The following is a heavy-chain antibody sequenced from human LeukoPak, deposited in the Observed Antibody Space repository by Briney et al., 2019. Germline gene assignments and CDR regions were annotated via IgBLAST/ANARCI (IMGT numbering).Heavy chain of an antibody. CDR3: AKGYYYDSSGYYYNY. Sequence: QSGGSLRLSCAASGFTFSTYGMHWVRQAPGKGLEWVAVISYDGSNKYYADSVKGRFTISRDNSKNTLYLQMNSLRAEDTAVYYCAKGYYYDSSGYYYNYWGQGTLVTVSS. J-gene: IGHJ4*02. D-gene: IGHD3-22*01. V-gene: IGHV3-30*18. CDR1: GFTFSTYG. CDR2: ISYDGSNK.